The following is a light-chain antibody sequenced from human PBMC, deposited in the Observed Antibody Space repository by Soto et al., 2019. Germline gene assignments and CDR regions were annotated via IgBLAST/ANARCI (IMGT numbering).Light chain of an antibody. CDR2: WAS. V-gene: IGKV4-1*01. Sequence: DIVMTQSPDSLAVSLGERATINCKSSQSIFYSSNNKNYLAWYQQKAGQPPKLLIYWASTRDSCVPDRFSGSGSGTDFTLTISSLQAEDVAIYYCQQYYSTPDTFGQGTKLEIK. CDR3: QQYYSTPDT. J-gene: IGKJ2*01. CDR1: QSIFYSSNNKNY.